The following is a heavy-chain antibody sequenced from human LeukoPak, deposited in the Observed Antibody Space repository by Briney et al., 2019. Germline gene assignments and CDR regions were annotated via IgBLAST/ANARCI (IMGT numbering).Heavy chain of an antibody. Sequence: SETLSLTCNVSGGSIGSRSFYWGWIRQPPGKGLEFIGSIDHSGNTNYNSSLKSRVTISADTSRNQFSLKLRSVTAADTAVYYCGRRTSGGYSGYIDRWGQGTLVSVSS. J-gene: IGHJ5*02. CDR2: IDHSGNT. CDR1: GGSIGSRSFY. D-gene: IGHD5-12*01. CDR3: GRRTSGGYSGYIDR. V-gene: IGHV4-39*01.